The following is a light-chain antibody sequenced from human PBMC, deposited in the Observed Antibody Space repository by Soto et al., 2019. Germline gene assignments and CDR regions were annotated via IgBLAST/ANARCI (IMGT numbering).Light chain of an antibody. CDR1: QSVSTSY. Sequence: EIGLTQSPGTLSLSPGERATLSCRASQSVSTSYLAWYQQIPGQAPRLLIYGASSRATGIPDRFSGSGSGADFTLTISSLEPEDFAVYYCQQYGSVRPTFGGGTKVEIK. CDR2: GAS. V-gene: IGKV3-20*01. CDR3: QQYGSVRPT. J-gene: IGKJ4*01.